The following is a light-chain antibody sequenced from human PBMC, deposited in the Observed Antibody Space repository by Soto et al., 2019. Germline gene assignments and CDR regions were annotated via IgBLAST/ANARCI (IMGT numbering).Light chain of an antibody. Sequence: EIVLTQSPATLSLSPGDRATLSCRASQSFSSYLAWYQQKPGQAPRLLIYDATKRATGTPARFSGSGSGTDFTLTISSLEPEDFAVYYCQQRSNWPPVITFGQGTRLEIK. V-gene: IGKV3-11*01. CDR2: DAT. CDR3: QQRSNWPPVIT. CDR1: QSFSSY. J-gene: IGKJ5*01.